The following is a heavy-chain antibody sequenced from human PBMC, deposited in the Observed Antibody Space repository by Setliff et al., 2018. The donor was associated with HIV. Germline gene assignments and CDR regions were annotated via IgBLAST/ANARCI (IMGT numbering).Heavy chain of an antibody. Sequence: SETLSLTCAVSGGSIGSGGYSWSWIRQPPGKGLEWIGYIYHSGSTYYNPSLKSRVTISVDRSKNQFSLKLSSVTAADTAVYYCARAEGYCSGGSCYRVPFAFDIWGQGTMVTVSS. J-gene: IGHJ3*02. CDR2: IYHSGST. CDR3: ARAEGYCSGGSCYRVPFAFDI. D-gene: IGHD2-15*01. CDR1: GGSIGSGGYS. V-gene: IGHV4-30-2*01.